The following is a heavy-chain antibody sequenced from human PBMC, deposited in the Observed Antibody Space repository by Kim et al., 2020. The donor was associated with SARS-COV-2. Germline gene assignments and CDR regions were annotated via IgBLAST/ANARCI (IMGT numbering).Heavy chain of an antibody. CDR3: ARNEIEDIVATIVGEMDV. Sequence: SVKVSCKASGGTFSSYAISWVRQAPGQGLEWMGGIIPIFGTANYAQKFQGRVTITADESTSTAYMELSSLRSEDTAVYYCARNEIEDIVATIVGEMDVWGQGTTVTVSS. CDR2: IIPIFGTA. CDR1: GGTFSSYA. J-gene: IGHJ6*02. V-gene: IGHV1-69*13. D-gene: IGHD5-12*01.